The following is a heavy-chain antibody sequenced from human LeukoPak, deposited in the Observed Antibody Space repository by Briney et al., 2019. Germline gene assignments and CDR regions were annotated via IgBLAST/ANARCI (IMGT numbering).Heavy chain of an antibody. CDR1: GGSFSGYY. CDR3: TVVIAVAGT. Sequence: SETLSLTCAVYGGSFSGYYWSWIRQPPGKGLEWIGEINHSGSTNYNPSLKSRVTISVDTSKNQFSLKLSSVTAEDTAVYYCTVVIAVAGTWGQGTLVTVSS. J-gene: IGHJ5*02. CDR2: INHSGST. D-gene: IGHD6-19*01. V-gene: IGHV4-34*01.